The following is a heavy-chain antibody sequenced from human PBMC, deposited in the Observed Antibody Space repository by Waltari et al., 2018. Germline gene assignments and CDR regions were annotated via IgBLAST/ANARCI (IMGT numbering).Heavy chain of an antibody. Sequence: VQLVQPGAEVKKPAASVQVSCKASGYTFTSYGISWVRQAPGHGLEWMGWISAYNGNTNYAQKLQGRVTMTTDTSTSTAYMERRSLRSDDTAVYYCAQNSGSYYDYYYMDVWGKGTTVTISS. CDR1: GYTFTSYG. CDR2: ISAYNGNT. V-gene: IGHV1-18*01. D-gene: IGHD1-26*01. J-gene: IGHJ6*03. CDR3: AQNSGSYYDYYYMDV.